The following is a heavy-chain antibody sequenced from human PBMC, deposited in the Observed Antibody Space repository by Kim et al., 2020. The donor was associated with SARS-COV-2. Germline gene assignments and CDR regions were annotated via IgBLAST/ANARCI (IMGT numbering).Heavy chain of an antibody. CDR3: ARDAPYDGSGSYSGVDV. D-gene: IGHD3-10*01. J-gene: IGHJ6*02. CDR1: GGSISSGGYY. CDR2: IYYSGST. V-gene: IGHV4-31*03. Sequence: SETLSLTCTVSGGSISSGGYYWSWIRQHPGKGLEWIGYIYYSGSTYYNPSLKSRVTISVDTSKNQFSLKLSSVTAADTAVYYCARDAPYDGSGSYSGVDVWGQGTTVTVSS.